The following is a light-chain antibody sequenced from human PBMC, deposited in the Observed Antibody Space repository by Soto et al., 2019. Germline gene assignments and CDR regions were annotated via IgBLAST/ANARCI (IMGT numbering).Light chain of an antibody. CDR2: GAS. CDR3: QQYCSSPWT. V-gene: IGKV3-20*01. Sequence: EIELPQSPGTLSLSPGERATLSCRASQSVSSNYLAWYQHKPGQAPRPLIYGASSRATGIPDRISGSGAGTDCTLTISRLESEDFAVYYCQQYCSSPWTFGQGTKVEIK. CDR1: QSVSSNY. J-gene: IGKJ1*01.